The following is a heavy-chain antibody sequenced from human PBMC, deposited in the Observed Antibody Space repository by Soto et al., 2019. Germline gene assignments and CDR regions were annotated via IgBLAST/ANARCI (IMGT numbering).Heavy chain of an antibody. CDR2: ISGSGGST. D-gene: IGHD6-6*01. J-gene: IGHJ3*02. CDR3: AKTHSSAYAFDI. V-gene: IGHV3-23*01. Sequence: EVQLLESGGGLVQPGGSLRLSCAASGFTFSSYAMSWVRQAPGKGLEWVSAISGSGGSTYYADSVKGRFTISRDNSKNTLYMQMNSLRAEDTAVYYCAKTHSSAYAFDIWGQGTMVTVSS. CDR1: GFTFSSYA.